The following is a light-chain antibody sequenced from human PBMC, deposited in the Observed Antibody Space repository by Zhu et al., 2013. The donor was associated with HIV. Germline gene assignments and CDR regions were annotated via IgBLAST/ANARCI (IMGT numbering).Light chain of an antibody. CDR3: QQYGNSPPYS. V-gene: IGKV3-20*01. CDR2: GAS. J-gene: IGKJ2*03. Sequence: DIVLTQSPGTLSLSPGERATVSCRATKTIIRGYLAWYQQKPGQSPRLLIYGASNRATGIPDRFSGWGSGTDFTLTISRLEPEDSAVYYCQQYGNSPPYSFGQGTKLEIK. CDR1: KTIIRGY.